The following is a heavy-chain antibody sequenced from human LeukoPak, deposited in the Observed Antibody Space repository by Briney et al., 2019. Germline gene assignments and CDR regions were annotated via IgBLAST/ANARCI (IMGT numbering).Heavy chain of an antibody. D-gene: IGHD3-22*01. J-gene: IGHJ3*02. Sequence: SETLSLTCAVYGGSFSGYYWSWIRQPPGKGLEWIGEINHSGSTNYNPSLKSRVTISVDTSKNQFSLKLSSVTAADTAVYYCARGRRITMIVVVISNAFDIWRQGTMVTVSS. CDR1: GGSFSGYY. V-gene: IGHV4-34*01. CDR3: ARGRRITMIVVVISNAFDI. CDR2: INHSGST.